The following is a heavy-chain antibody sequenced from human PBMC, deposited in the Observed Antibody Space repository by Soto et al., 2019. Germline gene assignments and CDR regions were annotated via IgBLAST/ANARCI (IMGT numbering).Heavy chain of an antibody. CDR2: ISWDGGST. CDR3: ATSDPRTLYFDY. Sequence: PGGSLRLSCAASGFTFDDYTMHWVRQAPGKGLEWVSLISWDGGSTYYADPVKGRFTISRDNSKNSLYLQMNSLRTEDTALYYCATSDPRTLYFDYWGQGTLVTVSS. CDR1: GFTFDDYT. V-gene: IGHV3-43*01. J-gene: IGHJ4*02.